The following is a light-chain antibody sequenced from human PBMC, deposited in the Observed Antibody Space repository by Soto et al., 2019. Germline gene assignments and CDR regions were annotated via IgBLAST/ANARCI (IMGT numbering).Light chain of an antibody. Sequence: ALTQPASVSGSPGQSITISCTGTSSDVGSYNLVSWYQQHPGKAPKLMIYEGSKRPSGVSNRFSGSKSGNTASLTISGLQAEDEADYYCCSYAGSSTLVFGTGTKVTV. CDR2: EGS. J-gene: IGLJ1*01. V-gene: IGLV2-23*01. CDR3: CSYAGSSTLV. CDR1: SSDVGSYNL.